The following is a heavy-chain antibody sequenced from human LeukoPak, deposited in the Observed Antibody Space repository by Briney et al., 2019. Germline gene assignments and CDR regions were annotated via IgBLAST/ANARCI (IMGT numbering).Heavy chain of an antibody. Sequence: PSETLSLTCTVSGGSISSYYWSWIRQPPGKGLEWIGYIYYSGSTNYNPSLKSRVTISVDTSKNQFSLKLSSVTAADTAVYYCAREASITIFGVVTNWFDPWGQGTLVTVSS. V-gene: IGHV4-59*01. CDR2: IYYSGST. J-gene: IGHJ5*02. CDR1: GGSISSYY. CDR3: AREASITIFGVVTNWFDP. D-gene: IGHD3-3*01.